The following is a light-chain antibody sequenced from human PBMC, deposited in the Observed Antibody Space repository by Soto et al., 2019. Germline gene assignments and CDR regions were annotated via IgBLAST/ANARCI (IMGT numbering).Light chain of an antibody. CDR3: QQYNSYAWT. CDR2: KAS. CDR1: QSISSW. V-gene: IGKV1-5*03. J-gene: IGKJ1*01. Sequence: DIQMTQSPSTLSASVGDRVTITCRASQSISSWLAWYQQKPGKAPKLLIYKASSLESGVPSRFSGSGSGAEFTVTISSLQPADFATYYCQQYNSYAWTCGQGTKVEIK.